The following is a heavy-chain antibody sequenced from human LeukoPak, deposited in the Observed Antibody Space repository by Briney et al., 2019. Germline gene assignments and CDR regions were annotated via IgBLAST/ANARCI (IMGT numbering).Heavy chain of an antibody. CDR2: IIPIFGTA. D-gene: IGHD3-22*01. CDR1: GGTFSSYA. V-gene: IGHV1-69*06. CDR3: ARDQDSSGYYPRYYYMDV. J-gene: IGHJ6*03. Sequence: SVKVSCKASGGTFSSYAISWVRQAPGQGLEWMGGIIPIFGTANYAQKFQGRVTITADKSTSTAYMELSSLRSEDTAVYYCARDQDSSGYYPRYYYMDVWGKGTTVTVSS.